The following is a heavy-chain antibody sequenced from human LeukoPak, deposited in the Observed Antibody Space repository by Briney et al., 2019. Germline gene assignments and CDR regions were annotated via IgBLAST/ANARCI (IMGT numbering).Heavy chain of an antibody. J-gene: IGHJ6*03. CDR2: IYYSGST. CDR3: ARDRSGGSGRYYYYYMDV. V-gene: IGHV4-59*01. Sequence: SETLSLTCTVSGGSISSYYWSWIRQPPGNGLEWIGHIYYSGSTNYNPSLKSRVTISVDTSKNQFSLKLSSVTAADTAFYYCARDRSGGSGRYYYYYMDVWGKGTTVTVSS. CDR1: GGSISSYY. D-gene: IGHD6-19*01.